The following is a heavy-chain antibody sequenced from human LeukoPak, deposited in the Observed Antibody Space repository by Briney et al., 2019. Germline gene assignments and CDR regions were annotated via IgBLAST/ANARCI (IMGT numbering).Heavy chain of an antibody. D-gene: IGHD4-11*01. V-gene: IGHV5-51*01. CDR3: AGHYNFDY. CDR2: IYPGDSDT. Sequence: GESLKISCKGSGYSFTTYWIGWVRQMPGKGLEWMGNIYPGDSDTRYNPSFQGQVTISADKSISTAYLQWSSLKASDTAIYYCAGHYNFDYWGQGTLVTVSS. J-gene: IGHJ4*02. CDR1: GYSFTTYW.